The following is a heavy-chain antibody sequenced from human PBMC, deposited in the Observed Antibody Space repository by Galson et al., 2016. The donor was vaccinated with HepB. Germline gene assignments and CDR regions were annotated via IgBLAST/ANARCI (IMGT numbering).Heavy chain of an antibody. CDR3: AREGPPDMVRGVIMRGIYGMDG. CDR2: IIPIFDTT. V-gene: IGHV1-69*13. J-gene: IGHJ6*02. D-gene: IGHD3-10*01. Sequence: SVKVSCKASGGTFSSYTISWVRQAPGQGLEWMGGIIPIFDTTNYAQKFQGRVTITADESTSPAYMELSSLRSEDTAVYYCAREGPPDMVRGVIMRGIYGMDGWGQGTTVTVSS. CDR1: GGTFSSYT.